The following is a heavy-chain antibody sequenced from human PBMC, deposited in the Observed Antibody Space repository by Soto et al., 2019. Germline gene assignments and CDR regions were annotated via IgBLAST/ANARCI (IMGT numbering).Heavy chain of an antibody. CDR3: ARSLLLGYCSSTSCYTVHYGMDV. J-gene: IGHJ6*02. D-gene: IGHD2-2*02. CDR2: INAGNGDT. V-gene: IGHV1-3*01. CDR1: GYTFTSYA. Sequence: ASVKVSCKASGYTFTSYAMHWVRQAPGQRLEWMGWINAGNGDTKYSQKFQGRVTITRDTSASTAYMELSSLRSEDTAVYYCARSLLLGYCSSTSCYTVHYGMDVWGQGTTVTVSS.